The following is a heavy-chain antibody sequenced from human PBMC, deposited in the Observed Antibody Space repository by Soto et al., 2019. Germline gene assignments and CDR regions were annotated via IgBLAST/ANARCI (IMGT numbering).Heavy chain of an antibody. V-gene: IGHV3-11*06. Sequence: QVQLVVSGGGLVKPGESLRLSCAASGFTFSDYYMSWIRQAPGKGLEWVSCISSSSSYTNYSDSVKGRFTISRDNAKNSLYLQMNSLRAEDTAVYYCARDRVDYGDWRDCYYGMDVWGQGTTVTVSS. J-gene: IGHJ6*02. CDR3: ARDRVDYGDWRDCYYGMDV. CDR2: ISSSSSYT. CDR1: GFTFSDYY. D-gene: IGHD4-17*01.